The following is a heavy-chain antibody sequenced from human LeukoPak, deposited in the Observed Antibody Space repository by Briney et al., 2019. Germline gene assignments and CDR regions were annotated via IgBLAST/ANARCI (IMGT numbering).Heavy chain of an antibody. Sequence: SETLSLTCTVSGGSISSSSYYWGWIRQPPGKGLEWIGGIYYSGSTYYNPSLKSRVTISVDTSKNQFSLKLSSVTAADTAVYYCARQLGYCSSTSCYADKVDYWGQGTLVTVSS. V-gene: IGHV4-39*01. CDR3: ARQLGYCSSTSCYADKVDY. J-gene: IGHJ4*02. CDR2: IYYSGST. D-gene: IGHD2-2*01. CDR1: GGSISSSSYY.